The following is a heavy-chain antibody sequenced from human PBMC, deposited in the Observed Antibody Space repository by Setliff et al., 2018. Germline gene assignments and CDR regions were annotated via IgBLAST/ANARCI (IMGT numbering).Heavy chain of an antibody. CDR2: IYTSGRT. D-gene: IGHD6-19*01. J-gene: IGHJ6*03. Sequence: LSLTCTVSGGSISSYYWSWIRQPAGKGLEWIGRIYTSGRTNYNPSLKSRVTMSVDTSKNQFSMKLSSVTAADMAVYSCAREQWLDPPGYYYMDVWAKGTTVTVSS. CDR3: AREQWLDPPGYYYMDV. CDR1: GGSISSYY. V-gene: IGHV4-4*07.